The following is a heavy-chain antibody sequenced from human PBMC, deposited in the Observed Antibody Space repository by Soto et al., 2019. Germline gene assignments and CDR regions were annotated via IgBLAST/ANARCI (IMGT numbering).Heavy chain of an antibody. Sequence: VQLLESGGDLVQPGGSLRLSCVASGFILNNYAMSWVRQAPGKGLEWVSTIGGTDGDSDGVPWYEDSVKGRFTISRDSSEKTLLLHMDYLRAGPSGVYYIVKSGRNGGAFDFWGQGTMVVVSS. D-gene: IGHD1-26*01. V-gene: IGHV3-23*01. CDR3: VKSGRNGGAFDF. J-gene: IGHJ3*01. CDR1: GFILNNYA. CDR2: IGGTDGDSDGVP.